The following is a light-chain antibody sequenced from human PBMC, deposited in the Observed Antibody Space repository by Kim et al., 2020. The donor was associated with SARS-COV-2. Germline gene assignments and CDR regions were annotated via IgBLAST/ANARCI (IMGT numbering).Light chain of an antibody. CDR2: YDS. CDR3: QVWDSSSDHRVV. V-gene: IGLV3-21*04. CDR1: SIGRKR. J-gene: IGLJ2*01. Sequence: PGKTARIACGGISIGRKRVHRYQRKPGQAPVLVISYDSDRPSGIPERFSGSNSGNTATLTISRVEAGDEADYYCQVWDSSSDHRVVFGGGTQLTVL.